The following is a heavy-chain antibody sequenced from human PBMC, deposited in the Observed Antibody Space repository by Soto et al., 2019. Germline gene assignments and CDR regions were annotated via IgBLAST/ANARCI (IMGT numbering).Heavy chain of an antibody. J-gene: IGHJ4*02. D-gene: IGHD2-21*02. CDR2: IIPIFGTA. V-gene: IGHV1-69*12. CDR3: ARDRTTYCGGDCYFLD. Sequence: QVQLVQSGAEVKKPGSSVKVSCKASGGTFSSYAISWVRQAPGPGLEWMGGIIPIFGTANYAQKFQGRFTITADESTSTAGMELSSLRSEDTAVYYCARDRTTYCGGDCYFLDWGQGTLVTVSS. CDR1: GGTFSSYA.